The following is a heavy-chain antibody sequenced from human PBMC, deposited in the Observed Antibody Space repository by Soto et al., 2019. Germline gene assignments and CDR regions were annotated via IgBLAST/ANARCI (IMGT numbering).Heavy chain of an antibody. CDR3: AKGLKPSLYSSSSIFMMCRAYYYYGMDV. CDR2: ISYDGSNK. V-gene: IGHV3-30*18. D-gene: IGHD6-6*01. Sequence: GASLRLSCAASGVTFSSYGVHWVRQAPCKGLEWVAVISYDGSNKYYADSVKGRFTISRDNTKNTLYLQMNSLRAEETAVYYCAKGLKPSLYSSSSIFMMCRAYYYYGMDVWGQGTTVTVSS. CDR1: GVTFSSYG. J-gene: IGHJ6*02.